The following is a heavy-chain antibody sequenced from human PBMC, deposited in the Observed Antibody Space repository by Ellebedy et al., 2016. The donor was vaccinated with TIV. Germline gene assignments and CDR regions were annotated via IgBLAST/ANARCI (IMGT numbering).Heavy chain of an antibody. D-gene: IGHD3-10*01. Sequence: SETLSLTXTVSGGSVSSGRYYWIWIEKPPGMGLDWIGHIDYSGSTNYNPSLKSRVTISVDMSKNQFSLKLSSVTAADTAVYYCARALMVRGIMIKMVVYFDDWGQGTLVTVAS. J-gene: IGHJ4*02. CDR2: IDYSGST. CDR1: GGSVSSGRYY. CDR3: ARALMVRGIMIKMVVYFDD. V-gene: IGHV4-61*01.